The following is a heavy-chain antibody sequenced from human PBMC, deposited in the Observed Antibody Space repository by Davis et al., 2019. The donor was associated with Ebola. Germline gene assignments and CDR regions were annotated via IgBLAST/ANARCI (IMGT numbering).Heavy chain of an antibody. D-gene: IGHD5-12*01. J-gene: IGHJ4*02. Sequence: LVKVSCKTSGGTLRNYAISWVRQAPGQGLEWMGGIIPIIARENYAQKFQGRLTISADASTNTAYMELSSLRSDDTAVYYCARGDIVTDQVEYFDYWGQGTLVTVSS. V-gene: IGHV1-69*13. CDR1: GGTLRNYA. CDR3: ARGDIVTDQVEYFDY. CDR2: IIPIIARE.